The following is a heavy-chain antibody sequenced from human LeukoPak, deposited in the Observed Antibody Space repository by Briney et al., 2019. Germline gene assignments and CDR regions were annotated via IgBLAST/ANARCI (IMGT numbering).Heavy chain of an antibody. Sequence: SVKVSCKSSGGTFSSYAISWVRQAPGQGLEWMGGIIPIFGTANYAQKFQGRVTITADESTSTAYMELSILRSEDTAVYYCARGLLGKKFDYWGQGTLVTVSS. CDR1: GGTFSSYA. D-gene: IGHD2-15*01. V-gene: IGHV1-69*01. J-gene: IGHJ4*02. CDR2: IIPIFGTA. CDR3: ARGLLGKKFDY.